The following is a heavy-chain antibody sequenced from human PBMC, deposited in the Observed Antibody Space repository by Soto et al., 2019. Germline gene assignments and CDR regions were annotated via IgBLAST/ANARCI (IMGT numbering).Heavy chain of an antibody. CDR3: VRGGGGDVFGP. V-gene: IGHV3-11*06. J-gene: IGHJ5*02. CDR1: GFTCGDYY. Sequence: PGGSLRLSCAGSGFTCGDYYMSWIRQAPGKGLEWLSYISPGSRYPAYADSVKGRFTISRDNAKRSLYLQMMSLTAEDTAIYYCVRGGGGDVFGPWGQGTMVTLSS. D-gene: IGHD2-21*02. CDR2: ISPGSRYP.